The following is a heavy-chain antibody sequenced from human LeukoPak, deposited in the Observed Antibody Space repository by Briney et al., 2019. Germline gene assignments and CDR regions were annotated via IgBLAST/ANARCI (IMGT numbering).Heavy chain of an antibody. J-gene: IGHJ5*02. V-gene: IGHV3-21*01. CDR3: AREGDYYDSSGYFGRFDP. CDR2: ISSSSSYI. D-gene: IGHD3-22*01. CDR1: GFTFSSYS. Sequence: PGGSLRLSCAASGFTFSSYSMNWVRQAPGKGLEWVSSISSSSSYIYYADSVKGRFTISRDNAKNSLYLQMNSLRAEDTAVYYCAREGDYYDSSGYFGRFDPWGQGTLVTVSS.